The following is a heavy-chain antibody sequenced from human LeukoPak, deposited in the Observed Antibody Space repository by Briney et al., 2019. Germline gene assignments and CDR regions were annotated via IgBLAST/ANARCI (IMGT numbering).Heavy chain of an antibody. J-gene: IGHJ4*02. CDR2: ISAYNGNT. CDR1: GYTFTSYG. Sequence: ASVTVSCKASGYTFTSYGISWVRQAPGQGLEWMGWISAYNGNTNYAQKLQGRVTMTTDTSTSTAYMELRSLRSDDTAVYYCARFTSTEGYFDYWGQGTLVTVSS. D-gene: IGHD5-24*01. V-gene: IGHV1-18*01. CDR3: ARFTSTEGYFDY.